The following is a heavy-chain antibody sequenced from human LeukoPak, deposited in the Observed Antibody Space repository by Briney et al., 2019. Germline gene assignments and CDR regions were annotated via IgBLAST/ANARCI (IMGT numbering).Heavy chain of an antibody. Sequence: GGSLRLSCAASGFTFSSYWMHWVRQAPGKGLVWVSRINSDGSITIYADSVRGRFTISRDNSKSTLYLQMNSLRAEDTAVYYCASSTQISKYADYWGQGALVTVSS. D-gene: IGHD2-2*01. CDR2: INSDGSIT. V-gene: IGHV3-74*01. CDR1: GFTFSSYW. J-gene: IGHJ4*02. CDR3: ASSTQISKYADY.